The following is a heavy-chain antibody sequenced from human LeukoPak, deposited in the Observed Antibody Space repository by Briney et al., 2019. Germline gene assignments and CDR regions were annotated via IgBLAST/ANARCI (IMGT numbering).Heavy chain of an antibody. J-gene: IGHJ3*02. Sequence: PGGSLRLSCVASGFTFSSYWIHWVRHAPGKGLVWVSRIDSDGSSTSYADSVKGRFTISRDNAKNSLYLQMNSLRAEDTAVYYCARDLLRYFDWLPIGAFDIWGQGTMVTVSS. V-gene: IGHV3-74*01. CDR2: IDSDGSST. CDR3: ARDLLRYFDWLPIGAFDI. CDR1: GFTFSSYW. D-gene: IGHD3-9*01.